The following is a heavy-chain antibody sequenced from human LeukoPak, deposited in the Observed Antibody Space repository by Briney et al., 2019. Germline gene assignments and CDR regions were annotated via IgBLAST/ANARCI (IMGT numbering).Heavy chain of an antibody. D-gene: IGHD1-26*01. CDR3: ARGPNIYSGSYHERDCYMDV. CDR1: GFTFSNYW. J-gene: IGHJ6*03. Sequence: GGSLRLSCAASGFTFSNYWVGWVRQAPGKGLEWVANIKRDGSEKYYVDSVKGRFTISRDNAKNSLYLQMNSLRAEDTAVYYCARGPNIYSGSYHERDCYMDVWGKGTTVTVSS. CDR2: IKRDGSEK. V-gene: IGHV3-7*01.